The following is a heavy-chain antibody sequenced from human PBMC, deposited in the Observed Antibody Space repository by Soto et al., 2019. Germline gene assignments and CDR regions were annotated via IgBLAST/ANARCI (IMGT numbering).Heavy chain of an antibody. CDR1: GFSFTNFA. D-gene: IGHD3-10*01. Sequence: GGSLRLSCAASGFSFTNFAMSWVRQAPGKGLEWVAGIGASGDVTWYADSVKGRLSISRDNSKNTLYLQLNSLRFEDTAVYYCSIDDFSDRADDLFYYCSPGSRITRSAGM. CDR3: SIDDFSDRADDLFYYCSPGSRITRSAGM. V-gene: IGHV3-23*01. CDR2: IGASGDVT. J-gene: IGHJ6*01.